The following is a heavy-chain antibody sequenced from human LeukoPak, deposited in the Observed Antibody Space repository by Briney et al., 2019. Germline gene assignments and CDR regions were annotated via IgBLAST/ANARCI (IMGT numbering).Heavy chain of an antibody. V-gene: IGHV3-48*03. Sequence: GSLRLSCAASEFTFSSYEMNWVRQAPGKGLEWLSYISSGSSTMYYADSVKGRFTISRDNAKNLMYLRMNSLRDEDTAVYYCARDFVGGATWGQGTLVTVSS. J-gene: IGHJ5*02. D-gene: IGHD3-16*01. CDR3: ARDFVGGAT. CDR2: ISSGSSTM. CDR1: EFTFSSYE.